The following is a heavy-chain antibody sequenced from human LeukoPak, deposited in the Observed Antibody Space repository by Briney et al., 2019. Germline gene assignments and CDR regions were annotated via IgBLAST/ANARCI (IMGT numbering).Heavy chain of an antibody. CDR2: ISSSTSYI. J-gene: IGHJ4*02. V-gene: IGHV3-21*01. D-gene: IGHD4-17*01. CDR3: ARAGGSTVSHSDY. Sequence: GGSLRLSCAASGFTFSGYWMNWVRQAPGKGLEWVSSISSSTSYIYYADSVKGRFTISKDNAKNSLYLQMNSLRAEDTAVYYCARAGGSTVSHSDYWGQGTLVTVSS. CDR1: GFTFSGYW.